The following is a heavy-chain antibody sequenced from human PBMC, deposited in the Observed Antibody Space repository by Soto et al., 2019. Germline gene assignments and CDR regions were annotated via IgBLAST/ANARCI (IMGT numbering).Heavy chain of an antibody. CDR3: AKIAWRSGAHYYYGMDV. CDR1: GFTFSSYG. V-gene: IGHV3-30*18. D-gene: IGHD3-10*01. J-gene: IGHJ6*02. CDR2: ISYDGSNK. Sequence: QVQLVESGGGVVQPGRSLRLSCAASGFTFSSYGMHWVRQAPGKGLEWVAVISYDGSNKYYADSVKGRFTISRDNSKNTLYLQMNSLRAEDTAVYYCAKIAWRSGAHYYYGMDVWGQGTTVTVSS.